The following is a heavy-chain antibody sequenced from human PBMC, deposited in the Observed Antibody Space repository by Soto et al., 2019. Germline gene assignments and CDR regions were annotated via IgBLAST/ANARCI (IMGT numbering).Heavy chain of an antibody. V-gene: IGHV3-33*01. CDR3: ARDFTIFGEGYKGGYKIDV. D-gene: IGHD3-3*01. Sequence: QVQLVESGGGVVQPGRSLRLSCEVSGIIFSSYGMHWVRQPPGKGREWVAIIWYDGSNEDYADSVKGRFTISRDNSKKTLYLQMNSLRVEDTAVYYRARDFTIFGEGYKGGYKIDVWGQGTTVTVSS. CDR1: GIIFSSYG. CDR2: IWYDGSNE. J-gene: IGHJ6*02.